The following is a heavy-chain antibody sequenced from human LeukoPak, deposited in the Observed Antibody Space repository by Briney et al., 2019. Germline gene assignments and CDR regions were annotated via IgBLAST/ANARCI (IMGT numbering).Heavy chain of an antibody. Sequence: PSETLSLTCAVYGGSFSGYYWSWIRQPPGKGLEWIGEINHSGSTNYNPSLKSRVTISVDTSKNQFSLKLSSVTAADTAVYYCARRVVRGVRGVDWFDPWGQGTLVTVSS. V-gene: IGHV4-34*01. D-gene: IGHD3-10*01. J-gene: IGHJ5*02. CDR2: INHSGST. CDR1: GGSFSGYY. CDR3: ARRVVRGVRGVDWFDP.